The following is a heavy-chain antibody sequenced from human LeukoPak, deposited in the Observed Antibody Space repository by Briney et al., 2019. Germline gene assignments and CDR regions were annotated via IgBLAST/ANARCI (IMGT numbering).Heavy chain of an antibody. CDR2: ILYDGSNK. J-gene: IGHJ4*02. CDR1: GFTFSNHA. Sequence: GGSLRLSCAASGFTFSNHAMHWVRQAPGKGLEWVSVILYDGSNKNYADSVKGRFTISRDNSKNMLYLEMNSLRAEDMSVYYCAREGVVRGALDSWGQGTLVTVSS. V-gene: IGHV3-30*04. CDR3: AREGVVRGALDS. D-gene: IGHD3-10*01.